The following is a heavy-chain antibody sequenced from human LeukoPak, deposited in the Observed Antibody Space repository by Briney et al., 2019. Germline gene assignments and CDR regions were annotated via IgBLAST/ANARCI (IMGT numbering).Heavy chain of an antibody. CDR3: ARDSPVVPAAIFYYYYGMDV. Sequence: ASVKVSCKASGYTFTSYYMHWVRQAPGQGLEWMGIINPSGGSTSYAQKFQGRVTMTRDTSTSTVYMELSSLRSEDAAVYYCARDSPVVPAAIFYYYYGMDVWGQGTTVTVYS. CDR1: GYTFTSYY. J-gene: IGHJ6*02. V-gene: IGHV1-46*01. D-gene: IGHD2-2*01. CDR2: INPSGGST.